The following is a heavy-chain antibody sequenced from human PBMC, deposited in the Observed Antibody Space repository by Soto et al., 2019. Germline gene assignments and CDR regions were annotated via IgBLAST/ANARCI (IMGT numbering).Heavy chain of an antibody. J-gene: IGHJ4*02. CDR3: VKSYWYLYYFDY. CDR1: GFTFSSYA. V-gene: IGHV3-64D*08. CDR2: VSNNGVTT. Sequence: PGGSLRLSCSASGFTFSSYAMHWVRQAPGKGLQYISAVSNNGVTTYYADSVKGRFTISRDNSKNTVFLQMSSLRAEDTAVYYCVKSYWYLYYFDYWGQGTLVTVSS. D-gene: IGHD2-8*02.